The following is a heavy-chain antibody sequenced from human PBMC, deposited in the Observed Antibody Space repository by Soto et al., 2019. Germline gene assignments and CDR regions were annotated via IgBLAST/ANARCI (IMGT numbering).Heavy chain of an antibody. CDR1: GGSISSGGYS. V-gene: IGHV4-30-2*01. CDR2: IYHSGST. J-gene: IGHJ4*02. CDR3: AGGNYGDYANFDY. D-gene: IGHD4-17*01. Sequence: TLSLPCAVSGGSISSGGYSWSWIRQPPGKGLEWIGYIYHSGSTYYNPSLKSRVTISVDRSKNQFSLKLSSVTAADTAVYYCAGGNYGDYANFDYWGQGTLVTVSS.